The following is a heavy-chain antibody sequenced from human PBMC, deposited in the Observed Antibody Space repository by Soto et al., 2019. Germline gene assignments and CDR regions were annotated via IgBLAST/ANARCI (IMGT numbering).Heavy chain of an antibody. V-gene: IGHV3-7*01. CDR3: ARGGVATISLFDY. D-gene: IGHD5-12*01. CDR1: GFTFSSYW. J-gene: IGHJ4*02. CDR2: IKQDGSEK. Sequence: GGSLRLSCAASGFTFSSYWMSWVRQAPGKGLEWVANIKQDGSEKYYVDSVKGRFTISRDNAKNSLYLQMNSLRAEDTAVYYCARGGVATISLFDYWGQGTLVTVSS.